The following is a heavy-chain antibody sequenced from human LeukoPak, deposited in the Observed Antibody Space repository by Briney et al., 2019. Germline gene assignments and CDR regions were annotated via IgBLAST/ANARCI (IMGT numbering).Heavy chain of an antibody. Sequence: SETLSLTCTVSGGSISSSSYYWGWIRQPPGKGLEWIGEIYHSGSTNYNPSLKSRVTISVDKSKNQFSLKLSSVTAADTAVYYCARDSSGSNYWGQGTLVTVSS. J-gene: IGHJ4*02. CDR2: IYHSGST. V-gene: IGHV4-39*07. CDR3: ARDSSGSNY. CDR1: GGSISSSSYY. D-gene: IGHD3-22*01.